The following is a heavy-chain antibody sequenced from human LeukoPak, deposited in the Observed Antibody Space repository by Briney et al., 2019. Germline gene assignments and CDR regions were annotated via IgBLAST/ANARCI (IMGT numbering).Heavy chain of an antibody. J-gene: IGHJ4*02. D-gene: IGHD2/OR15-2a*01. CDR2: IYYSGST. Sequence: SETLSLTCTVSGGSISSYYWSWIRQPPGKGLEWIGYIYYSGSTNYNPSLKSRVTISVDTSKNQFSLKLSSVTAADTAVYYCARSGLPTLSFDYWDQGTLVTVSS. CDR3: ARSGLPTLSFDY. CDR1: GGSISSYY. V-gene: IGHV4-59*01.